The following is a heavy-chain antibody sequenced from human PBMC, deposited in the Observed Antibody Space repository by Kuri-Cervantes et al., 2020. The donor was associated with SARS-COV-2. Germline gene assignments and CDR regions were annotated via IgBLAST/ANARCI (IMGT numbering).Heavy chain of an antibody. CDR2: INPNSGDT. D-gene: IGHD1-14*01. CDR3: ATSGTSTDHYFDY. CDR1: GYTFTGYY. V-gene: IGHV1-2*04. J-gene: IGHJ4*02. Sequence: ASVKVSCKASGYTFTGYYMHWVRQAPGQGLEWMGWINPNSGDTNYAQNFQGWVTMTRDTSISTAYMELSRLGSDDTAVYYCATSGTSTDHYFDYWGQGTLVTVSS.